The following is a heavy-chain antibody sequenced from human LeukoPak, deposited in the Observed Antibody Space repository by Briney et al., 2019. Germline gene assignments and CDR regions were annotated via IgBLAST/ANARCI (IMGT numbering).Heavy chain of an antibody. CDR2: ISYDGSNK. V-gene: IGHV3-30*04. D-gene: IGHD1-7*01. CDR3: ARERGKLPPNYFDY. Sequence: GGSLRLSCAASGFTFSSYAMHWVRQAPGKGLEWVAVISYDGSNKYYADSVKGRFTISRDNSKNTQYLQMNSLRAEDTAVYYCARERGKLPPNYFDYWGQGTLVTVSS. CDR1: GFTFSSYA. J-gene: IGHJ4*02.